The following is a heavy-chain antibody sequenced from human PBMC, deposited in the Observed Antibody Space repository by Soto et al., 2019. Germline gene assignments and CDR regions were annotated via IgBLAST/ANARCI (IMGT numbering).Heavy chain of an antibody. CDR1: GFTFSRVC. J-gene: IGHJ4*02. V-gene: IGHV3-21*01. Sequence: PGGSLRLSCEASGFTFSRVCMNWVRQVPGKGLEWVASISSGSSDTWYADSVKGRFIISRDNAQNSLFLQMNTLRPEDTAMYYCARVAYWGPGAQVTVSS. CDR2: ISSGSSDT. CDR3: ARVAY.